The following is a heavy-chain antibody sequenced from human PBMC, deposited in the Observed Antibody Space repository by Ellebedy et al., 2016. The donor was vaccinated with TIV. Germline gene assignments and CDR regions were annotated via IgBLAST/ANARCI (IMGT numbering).Heavy chain of an antibody. CDR3: ARLRITIFGVDPFDY. J-gene: IGHJ4*02. D-gene: IGHD3-3*01. Sequence: ASVKVSXXASGYTFTSYGISWVRQAPGQGLEWMGWISAYNGNTNYAQKLQGRVTMTTDTSTSTAYMELRSLRSDDTAVYYCARLRITIFGVDPFDYWGQGTLVTVSS. V-gene: IGHV1-18*04. CDR2: ISAYNGNT. CDR1: GYTFTSYG.